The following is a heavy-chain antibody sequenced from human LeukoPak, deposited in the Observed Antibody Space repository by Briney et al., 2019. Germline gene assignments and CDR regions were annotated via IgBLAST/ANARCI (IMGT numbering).Heavy chain of an antibody. CDR1: EFSVGSNY. Sequence: GGSLRLSCAASEFSVGSNYMTWVRQAPGKGLEWVSLIYSGGSTYYADSVKGRFTISRDNSKNTLYLQMNSLRAEDTAVYYCARDTDYYMDVWGKGTTVTVSS. V-gene: IGHV3-66*01. CDR2: IYSGGST. J-gene: IGHJ6*03. CDR3: ARDTDYYMDV.